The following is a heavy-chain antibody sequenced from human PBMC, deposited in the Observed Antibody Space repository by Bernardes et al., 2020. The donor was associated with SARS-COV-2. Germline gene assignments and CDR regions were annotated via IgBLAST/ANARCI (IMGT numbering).Heavy chain of an antibody. CDR1: GGSISSGDYY. CDR3: ARDALGSITIFGVVTRHGRDV. Sequence: SETLSRTCTVSGGSISSGDYYWSWIRQPPGKGLEWIGYIYYSGSTYYNPSLKSRVTISVDTSKNQFSLKLSSVTAADTAVYYCARDALGSITIFGVVTRHGRDVWGQGTTVTVSS. V-gene: IGHV4-30-4*01. J-gene: IGHJ6*02. D-gene: IGHD3-3*01. CDR2: IYYSGST.